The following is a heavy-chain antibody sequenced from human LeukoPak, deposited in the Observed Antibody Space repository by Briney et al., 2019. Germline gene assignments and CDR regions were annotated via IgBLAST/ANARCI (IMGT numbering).Heavy chain of an antibody. Sequence: GGSLRLSCAAFGFTFSSYWMSWVRQAPGKGLEWVANIKQDGREKYYVDSVKGRFTISRDNAKNSLYLQMNSLRAEDTAVYYCARVVGRVVPAAPDYWGQGTLVTVSS. V-gene: IGHV3-7*01. CDR3: ARVVGRVVPAAPDY. J-gene: IGHJ4*02. D-gene: IGHD2-2*01. CDR2: IKQDGREK. CDR1: GFTFSSYW.